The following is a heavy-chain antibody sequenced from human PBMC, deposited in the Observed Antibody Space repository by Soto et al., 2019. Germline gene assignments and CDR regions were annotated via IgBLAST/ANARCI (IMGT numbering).Heavy chain of an antibody. D-gene: IGHD6-6*01. Sequence: SETLSLTCAVYGGSFSGYYWSWIRQPPGKGLEWIGEINHSGSTNYNPSLKSRVTISVDTAKNQFSLNLSTGTAADTAVYYCARGRSLPVSIAARHYYYYIDVWGKGTTVTVSS. CDR1: GGSFSGYY. CDR2: INHSGST. J-gene: IGHJ6*03. V-gene: IGHV4-34*01. CDR3: ARGRSLPVSIAARHYYYYIDV.